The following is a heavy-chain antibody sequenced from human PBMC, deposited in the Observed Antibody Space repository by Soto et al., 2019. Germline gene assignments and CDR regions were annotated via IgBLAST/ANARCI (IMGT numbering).Heavy chain of an antibody. CDR3: ARGPTPLFDH. V-gene: IGHV5-51*01. D-gene: IGHD2-15*01. Sequence: PGESLNLSCTASGYTFALYLIGCVRQMPGKGLEWMGIIYPADSDTRYNPSFQGQVTISADKSITTAYLQWSSLKASDTAMYYCARGPTPLFDHWGQGTLVTVSS. CDR1: GYTFALYL. J-gene: IGHJ4*02. CDR2: IYPADSDT.